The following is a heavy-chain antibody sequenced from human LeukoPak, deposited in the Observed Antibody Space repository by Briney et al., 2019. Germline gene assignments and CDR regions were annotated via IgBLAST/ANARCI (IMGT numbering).Heavy chain of an antibody. Sequence: GGSLRLSCAASGFTFSSYAMHWVRQAPGKGLEWVAVISYDGSNKYYADSVKGRFTISRDNSKNTLYLQMNSLRAEDTAVYYCARDGGGYSYGVDYWGKGTLVTVSS. J-gene: IGHJ4*02. CDR3: ARDGGGYSYGVDY. CDR2: ISYDGSNK. D-gene: IGHD5-18*01. CDR1: GFTFSSYA. V-gene: IGHV3-30-3*01.